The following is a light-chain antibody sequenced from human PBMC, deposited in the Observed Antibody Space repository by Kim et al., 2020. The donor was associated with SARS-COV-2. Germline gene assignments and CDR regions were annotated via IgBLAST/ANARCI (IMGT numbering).Light chain of an antibody. CDR3: QQLNTSPLT. J-gene: IGKJ4*01. V-gene: IGKV1-9*01. CDR1: QGISSY. CDR2: VAS. Sequence: ASVGDRVTITCRASQGISSYLAWYQQNTGKAPKLLIYVASTLQTGVPSRFSGSGSGTDFSLTISSLQPEDFATYYCQQLNTSPLTFGGGTKVDIK.